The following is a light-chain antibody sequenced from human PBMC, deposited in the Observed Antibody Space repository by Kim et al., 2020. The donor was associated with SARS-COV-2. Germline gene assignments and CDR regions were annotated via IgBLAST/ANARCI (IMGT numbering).Light chain of an antibody. CDR2: EVT. V-gene: IGLV2-8*01. J-gene: IGLJ3*02. CDR1: SSDVGGYNY. Sequence: QSALTQPPSESGSPGQSVTISCTGTSSDVGGYNYVSWFQHHPGKAPKLMIFEVTKRPSGVPDRFSGSKSGNTAALTVSGLQAEDEADYYCNSYTDTDNWVFGGGTQLTVL. CDR3: NSYTDTDNWV.